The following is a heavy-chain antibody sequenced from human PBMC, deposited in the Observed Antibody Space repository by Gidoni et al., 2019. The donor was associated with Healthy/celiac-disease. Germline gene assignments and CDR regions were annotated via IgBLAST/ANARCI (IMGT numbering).Heavy chain of an antibody. CDR2: IRRKAYGGTT. Sequence: EVQLVESGGGLVKPGRSLRLSCTASGFTFGDYAMSWFRQAPGKGLEWVGFIRRKAYGGTTEDAASVKGRFTISRDDSKSIAYLQMNSLKTEDTAVYYCTRGGDILTPDYWGQGTLVTVSS. D-gene: IGHD3-9*01. J-gene: IGHJ4*02. CDR1: GFTFGDYA. CDR3: TRGGDILTPDY. V-gene: IGHV3-49*05.